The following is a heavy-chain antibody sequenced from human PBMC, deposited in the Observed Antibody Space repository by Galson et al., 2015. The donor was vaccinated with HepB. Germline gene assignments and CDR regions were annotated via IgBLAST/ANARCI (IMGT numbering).Heavy chain of an antibody. Sequence: SETLSLTCTVSGGSFSTYYWTWMRQPPGKGLEWVGYIYYSGNTYYNPSLKSRVTISLDTSMNQFSLKLNSVTAADTAVYYCARGAFWSGHYDYWGQGTLVTVSS. D-gene: IGHD3-3*01. V-gene: IGHV4-59*01. CDR3: ARGAFWSGHYDY. J-gene: IGHJ4*02. CDR1: GGSFSTYY. CDR2: IYYSGNT.